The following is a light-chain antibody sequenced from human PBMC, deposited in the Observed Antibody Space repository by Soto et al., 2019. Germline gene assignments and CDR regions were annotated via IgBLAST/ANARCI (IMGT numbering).Light chain of an antibody. CDR2: DAS. J-gene: IGKJ4*01. CDR3: QQYNNWPPLT. CDR1: QSVSSY. Sequence: EIVLTQSPVTLSLSPGERATLSCRASQSVSSYLAWYQQRPGQAPRLLIYDASNRATGIPARFSGSGSGTDFTLTIDNLEPEDFAVYYCQQYNNWPPLTFGGGTKVDIK. V-gene: IGKV3-11*01.